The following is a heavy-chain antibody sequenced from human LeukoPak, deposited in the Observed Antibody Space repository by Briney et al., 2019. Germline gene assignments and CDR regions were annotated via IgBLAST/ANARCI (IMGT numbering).Heavy chain of an antibody. V-gene: IGHV3-30*04. CDR3: VRVYRATYGDYSPAFGY. Sequence: GGSLRLSCAASGFTFSSYAMHWVRQAPGKGLEWVAVISYDGSNKYYADSVKGRFTISRDNSKNTLYLQMNSLRAEDTAVYYCVRVYRATYGDYSPAFGYWGQGTLVTVSS. CDR1: GFTFSSYA. CDR2: ISYDGSNK. J-gene: IGHJ4*02. D-gene: IGHD4-17*01.